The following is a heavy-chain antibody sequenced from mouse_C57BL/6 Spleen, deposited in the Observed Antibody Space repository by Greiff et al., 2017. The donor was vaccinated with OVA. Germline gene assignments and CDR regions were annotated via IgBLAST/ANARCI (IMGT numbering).Heavy chain of an antibody. J-gene: IGHJ2*01. CDR1: GFTFSSYA. Sequence: DVHLVESGEGLVKPGGSLKLSCAASGFTFSSYAMSWVRQTPEKRLEWVAYISSGGDYIYYADTVKGRFTISRDNARNTLYLQMSSLKSEDTAMYYCTRVYDYDREYFDYWGQGTTLTVSS. CDR3: TRVYDYDREYFDY. CDR2: ISSGGDYI. D-gene: IGHD2-4*01. V-gene: IGHV5-9-1*02.